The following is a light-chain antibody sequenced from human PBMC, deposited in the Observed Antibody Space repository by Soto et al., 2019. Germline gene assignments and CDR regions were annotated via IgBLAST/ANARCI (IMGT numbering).Light chain of an antibody. CDR3: CSYAGTYTVYV. Sequence: QSALTQPRSVSGSPGQSVTISCTGTSSDVGGYNFVSWYQLHPGKAPKLMIYDVSKRPSGVTDRFSGSKSGNAASLTISGLQTEDEADYYCCSYAGTYTVYVFGTGTQLTVL. CDR2: DVS. CDR1: SSDVGGYNF. J-gene: IGLJ1*01. V-gene: IGLV2-11*01.